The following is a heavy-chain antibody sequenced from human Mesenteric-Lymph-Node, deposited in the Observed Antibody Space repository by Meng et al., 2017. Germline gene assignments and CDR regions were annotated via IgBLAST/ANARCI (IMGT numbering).Heavy chain of an antibody. V-gene: IGHV2-5*01. Sequence: IPLKESGPTLVKPTQTLTLTCTFSGFSLSTSGVCVGWIRQPPGKALEWLAVIYWSDEKRYSPTLKSRLTITKDTSKNQVVLTVTNMDTVDTATYYCAHRRGMSTTGGLFDPWGQGTLVTVSS. D-gene: IGHD1-1*01. CDR2: IYWSDEK. CDR3: AHRRGMSTTGGLFDP. CDR1: GFSLSTSGVC. J-gene: IGHJ5*02.